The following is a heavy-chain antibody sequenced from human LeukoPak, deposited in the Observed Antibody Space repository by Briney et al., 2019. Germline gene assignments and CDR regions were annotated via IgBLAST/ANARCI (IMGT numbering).Heavy chain of an antibody. CDR1: GGSISSHY. CDR3: ARVDTAMEFDY. V-gene: IGHV4-59*11. Sequence: TSETLSLTCTVSGGSISSHYWSWIRQPPGKGLEWIGYIYYSGSPNYNPSLKSRVTISVDTSKNQFSLKLSSVTAADTAVYYCARVDTAMEFDYWGQGTLVTVSS. CDR2: IYYSGSP. D-gene: IGHD5-18*01. J-gene: IGHJ4*02.